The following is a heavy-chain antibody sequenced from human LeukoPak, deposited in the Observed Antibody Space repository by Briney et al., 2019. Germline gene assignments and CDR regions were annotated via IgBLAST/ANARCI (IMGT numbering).Heavy chain of an antibody. CDR3: AKDRTVGASYWSFDL. D-gene: IGHD4-23*01. CDR2: ISSSGSGGNT. Sequence: GGSLRLSCVASGVTLSNYAMSWARQAPGRGLEWVSGISSSGSGGNTYYADSVKGRFTISRDSSRNTLFLHMNTLRAEDPAIYYCAKDRTVGASYWSFDLWGRGTLVTVSS. CDR1: GVTLSNYA. J-gene: IGHJ2*01. V-gene: IGHV3-23*01.